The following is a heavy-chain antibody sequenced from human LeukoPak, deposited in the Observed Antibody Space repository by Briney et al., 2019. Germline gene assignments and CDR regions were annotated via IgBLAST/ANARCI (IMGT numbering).Heavy chain of an antibody. CDR2: INTNTGNP. J-gene: IGHJ4*02. CDR3: ARGVSSSWYPVGY. D-gene: IGHD6-13*01. Sequence: ASVKVSCKASGYTFTSYAMNWVRQAPGQGLEWMGWINTNTGNPTYARGFTGRFDFSLDTSVSTAYLQISSLKAEDTAVYYCARGVSSSWYPVGYWGQGTLVTVSS. CDR1: GYTFTSYA. V-gene: IGHV7-4-1*02.